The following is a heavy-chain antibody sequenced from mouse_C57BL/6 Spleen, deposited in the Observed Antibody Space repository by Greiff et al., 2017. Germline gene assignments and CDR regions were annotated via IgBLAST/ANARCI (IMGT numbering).Heavy chain of an antibody. D-gene: IGHD1-1*01. Sequence: EVQLQESGGGLVKPGGSLKLSCAASGFTFSSYAMSWVRQTPEKRLEWVATISDGGSYTYYPDNVKGRFTISRDNAKNNLYLQMSHLKSEDTAMYYCARDGDYYGSSYFDVWGTGTTVTVSS. CDR1: GFTFSSYA. CDR3: ARDGDYYGSSYFDV. CDR2: ISDGGSYT. V-gene: IGHV5-4*01. J-gene: IGHJ1*03.